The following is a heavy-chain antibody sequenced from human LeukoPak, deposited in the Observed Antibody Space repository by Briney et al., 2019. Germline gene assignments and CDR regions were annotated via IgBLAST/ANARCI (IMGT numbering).Heavy chain of an antibody. D-gene: IGHD3-3*01. CDR2: INNDGSST. V-gene: IGHV3-74*01. J-gene: IGHJ5*02. Sequence: GGSLRLSCVASGFTFSNYWMHWVRQAPGKGLVWVSLINNDGSSTNYADSVKGRFTISRDNSKKTLWLQLNSLRVEDTAVYYCAKDRVAIFGVVTTHWFDPWGQGTLVTVSS. CDR3: AKDRVAIFGVVTTHWFDP. CDR1: GFTFSNYW.